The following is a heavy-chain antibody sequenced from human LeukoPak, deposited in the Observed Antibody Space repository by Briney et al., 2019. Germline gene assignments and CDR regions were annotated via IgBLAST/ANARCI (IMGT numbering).Heavy chain of an antibody. CDR2: IRQDGSVK. V-gene: IGHV3-7*01. CDR1: GFNFGTNW. Sequence: GGSLRLSCAASGFNFGTNWMSGVRQAPGKGLEGLANIRQDGSVKFYVDSVKGRFTISGDNAKSSLYLKMTSLRVEDKAVYYCASSHDSSGNDWGQGTLVTVSS. CDR3: ASSHDSSGND. J-gene: IGHJ4*02. D-gene: IGHD3-22*01.